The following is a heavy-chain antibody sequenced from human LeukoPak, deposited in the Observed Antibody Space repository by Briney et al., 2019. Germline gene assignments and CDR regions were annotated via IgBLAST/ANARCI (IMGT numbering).Heavy chain of an antibody. Sequence: PGGSLRLSCAASGFTFDDYAMHWVRQAPGKGLEWVSGISWNSGSIGYADSVKGRFTISRDNAKNSLYLQMNSLRAEDTALYYCAKSASSTPNYYFDYWGQGTLVTVSS. J-gene: IGHJ4*02. CDR2: ISWNSGSI. D-gene: IGHD2-2*01. CDR3: AKSASSTPNYYFDY. V-gene: IGHV3-9*01. CDR1: GFTFDDYA.